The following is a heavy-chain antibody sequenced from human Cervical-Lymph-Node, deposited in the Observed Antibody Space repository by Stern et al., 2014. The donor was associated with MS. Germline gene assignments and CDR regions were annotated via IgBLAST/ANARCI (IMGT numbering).Heavy chain of an antibody. J-gene: IGHJ4*02. CDR1: GYTFTSYG. CDR3: ARDRGYSSSSDVDY. V-gene: IGHV1-18*01. D-gene: IGHD6-13*01. CDR2: DSAYNGNT. Sequence: QVQLVESGAEVKKPGASVKGSCKDSGYTFTSYGISWVRQAPGQWLEWMGWDSAYNGNTNYAQKLQGRVTMTTDTSTSTAYMELRSLRSDDTAVYYCARDRGYSSSSDVDYWGQGTLVTVSS.